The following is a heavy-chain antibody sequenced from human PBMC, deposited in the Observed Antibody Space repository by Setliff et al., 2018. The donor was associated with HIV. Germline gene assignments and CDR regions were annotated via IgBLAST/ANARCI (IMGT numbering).Heavy chain of an antibody. CDR3: ARLTTTYYYDSSAYYHPV. CDR2: INHSGST. J-gene: IGHJ4*02. D-gene: IGHD3-22*01. Sequence: TLSLTCAVYGGSFSGHYWSWIRQPPGKGLEWIGEINHSGSTNYNPSLKSRVTISVDTSKNQFSLKLSSVTAADTAVFYCARLTTTYYYDSSAYYHPVWGQGTLVTVSS. V-gene: IGHV4-34*01. CDR1: GGSFSGHY.